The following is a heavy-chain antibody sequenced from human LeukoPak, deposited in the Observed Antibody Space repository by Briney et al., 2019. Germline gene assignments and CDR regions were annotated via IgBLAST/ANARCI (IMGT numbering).Heavy chain of an antibody. CDR3: ARGDDFSGDH. V-gene: IGHV3-7*04. CDR2: IHPEGNEK. Sequence: PGGSLRLSCAVSGFTFRNFWMSWVRQAPGRGLEWVANIHPEGNEKYHAESVKGRFTISRDNAKNSLFLQMNGLRVEDTAVYYCARGDDFSGDHWGQGTLVTVSS. CDR1: GFTFRNFW. D-gene: IGHD1-1*01. J-gene: IGHJ4*02.